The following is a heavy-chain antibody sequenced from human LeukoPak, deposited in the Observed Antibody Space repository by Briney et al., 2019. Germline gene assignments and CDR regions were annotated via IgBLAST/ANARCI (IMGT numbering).Heavy chain of an antibody. CDR1: GGSISSGGYY. D-gene: IGHD3-10*01. V-gene: IGHV4-31*03. CDR3: ARGLWFGELLYNYYFDY. Sequence: SQTLSLTCTVSGGSISSGGYYWSWIRQHPGTGLEWIGYIYYSGSTYYNPSLKSRVTISVGTSKNQFSLKLSSVTAADTAVYYCARGLWFGELLYNYYFDYWGQGTLVTVSS. J-gene: IGHJ4*02. CDR2: IYYSGST.